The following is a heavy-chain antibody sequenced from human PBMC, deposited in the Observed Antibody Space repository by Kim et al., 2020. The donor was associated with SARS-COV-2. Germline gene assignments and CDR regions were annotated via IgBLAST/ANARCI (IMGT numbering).Heavy chain of an antibody. V-gene: IGHV3-23*01. Sequence: GGSLRLSCAASGFTFSSYAMSWVRQAPGKGLEWVSAISGSGGSTYYADSVKGRFTISRDNSKNTLYLQMNSLRAEDTAVYYCARRPAPHFYDSSGYFDYWGQGTLVTVSS. CDR2: ISGSGGST. J-gene: IGHJ4*02. D-gene: IGHD3-22*01. CDR1: GFTFSSYA. CDR3: ARRPAPHFYDSSGYFDY.